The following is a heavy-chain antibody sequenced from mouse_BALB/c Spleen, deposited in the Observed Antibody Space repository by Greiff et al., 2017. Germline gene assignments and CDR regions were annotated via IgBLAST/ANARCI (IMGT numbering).Heavy chain of an antibody. Sequence: EVHLVESGGGLVKPGGSLKLSCAASGFTFSSFGMHWVRQAPEKGLEWVAYISSGSSTIYYADTVKGRFTISRDNPKNTLFLQMTSLRSEDTAMYYCARNLLRLYAMDYWGQGTSVTVSS. CDR1: GFTFSSFG. CDR2: ISSGSSTI. V-gene: IGHV5-17*02. D-gene: IGHD1-1*01. J-gene: IGHJ4*01. CDR3: ARNLLRLYAMDY.